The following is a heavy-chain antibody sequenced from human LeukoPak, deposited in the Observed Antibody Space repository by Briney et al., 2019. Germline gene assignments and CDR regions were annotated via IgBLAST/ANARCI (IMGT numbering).Heavy chain of an antibody. Sequence: GSLRLSCAASGFTLSSYAMTWIRQPPGKGLEWIGEINHSGSTNYNPSLKSRVTISVDTSKNQFTLKLSSVTAADTAVYYCARGPPSSGGAYVGDYWGHGTLVTVSS. CDR2: INHSGST. D-gene: IGHD3-22*01. J-gene: IGHJ4*01. CDR3: ARGPPSSGGAYVGDY. V-gene: IGHV4-34*01. CDR1: GFTLSSYA.